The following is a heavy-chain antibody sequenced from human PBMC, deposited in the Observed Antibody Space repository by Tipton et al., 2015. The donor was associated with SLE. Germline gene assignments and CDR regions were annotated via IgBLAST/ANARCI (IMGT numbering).Heavy chain of an antibody. Sequence: QSGAEVKKPGASVNVSCKASGYTFTNYAIHWVRQAPGQRLEWMGWINTANGYTKYSQEFQGRVTITRDTPASTAYMELSSLRSEDMAVYYCATGSWDSSGWLDYWGQGTLVTVSS. D-gene: IGHD6-19*01. CDR3: ATGSWDSSGWLDY. CDR2: INTANGYT. V-gene: IGHV1-3*03. CDR1: GYTFTNYA. J-gene: IGHJ4*02.